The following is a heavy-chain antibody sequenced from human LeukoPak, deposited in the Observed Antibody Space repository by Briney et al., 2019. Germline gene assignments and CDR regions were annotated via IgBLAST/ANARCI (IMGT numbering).Heavy chain of an antibody. CDR3: AKDAGKFNFGDY. Sequence: ASVKVSCKASGYAIRDYYMHWVRQAPGQGLEWMGWINTNRGETNYAQQFQGRVTLTRDTSINTACMELNWLRSDDTAVYYCAKDAGKFNFGDYWGQGTLVTVSS. CDR2: INTNRGET. J-gene: IGHJ4*02. D-gene: IGHD2-15*01. V-gene: IGHV1-2*02. CDR1: GYAIRDYY.